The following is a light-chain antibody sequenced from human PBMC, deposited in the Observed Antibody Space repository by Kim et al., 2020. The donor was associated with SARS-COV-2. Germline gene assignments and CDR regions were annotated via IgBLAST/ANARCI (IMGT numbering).Light chain of an antibody. J-gene: IGKJ2*01. Sequence: EIVLTQSPATLSLSPGERVTLSCRASQSVDTNLSWYQQKPGQAARLLIYGASTRATDIPARFSGSGSETEFILIISSLQSEEFAVYYCQQQNHGPPYTFGQGTKLEIK. CDR3: QQQNHGPPYT. CDR2: GAS. CDR1: QSVDTN. V-gene: IGKV3-15*01.